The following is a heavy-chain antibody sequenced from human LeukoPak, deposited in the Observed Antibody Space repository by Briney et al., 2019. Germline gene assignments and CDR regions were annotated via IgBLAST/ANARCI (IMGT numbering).Heavy chain of an antibody. Sequence: SETLSLTCAVYGGSFSGYYWSWIRQPAGKGLEWIGRIYTSGSTNYNPSLKSRVTMSVDTSKNQFSLKLSSVTAADTAVYYCARGTRSTAYCSGGSCYSRLYYFDYWGQGTLVTVSS. CDR1: GGSFSGYY. V-gene: IGHV4-59*10. CDR3: ARGTRSTAYCSGGSCYSRLYYFDY. CDR2: IYTSGST. D-gene: IGHD2-15*01. J-gene: IGHJ4*02.